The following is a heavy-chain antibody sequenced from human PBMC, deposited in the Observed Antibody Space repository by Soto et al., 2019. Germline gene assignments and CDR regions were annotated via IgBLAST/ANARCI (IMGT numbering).Heavy chain of an antibody. Sequence: QVRLVPSGAEVKKPGASVKVSCKASGYTFTSYGISWVLQAPGQGLEWMGWISAYNGNTNYAQKLQGRVTMTTDTSTRTAYMELRSLRSDDTAVYYCATYGDYGFYYYGMDVWGQGTTVTVSS. CDR2: ISAYNGNT. CDR1: GYTFTSYG. CDR3: ATYGDYGFYYYGMDV. V-gene: IGHV1-18*01. D-gene: IGHD4-17*01. J-gene: IGHJ6*02.